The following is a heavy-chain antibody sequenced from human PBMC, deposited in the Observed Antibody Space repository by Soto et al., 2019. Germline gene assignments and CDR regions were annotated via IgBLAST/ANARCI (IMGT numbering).Heavy chain of an antibody. CDR2: INHSGST. CDR1: GGSFSGYY. CDR3: ARGGTVHTAIQQYFDY. V-gene: IGHV4-34*01. Sequence: TLSLTCAVYGGSFSGYYWSWIRQPPGKGLEWIGEINHSGSTNYNPSLNSRVTISVATSKNQFSLKLSSVTAADTAVYDSARGGTVHTAIQQYFDYWGQGTLVTVSS. D-gene: IGHD5-18*01. J-gene: IGHJ4*02.